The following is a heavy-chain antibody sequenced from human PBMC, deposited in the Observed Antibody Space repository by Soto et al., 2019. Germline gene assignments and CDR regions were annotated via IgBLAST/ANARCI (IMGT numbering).Heavy chain of an antibody. CDR1: GFTFSSYA. CDR3: ARCTPGVRYYGMDV. J-gene: IGHJ6*02. V-gene: IGHV3-23*01. D-gene: IGHD2-2*01. Sequence: PGGSLRLSCAASGFTFSSYAMKWVRQAPGKGLEWVSLIGESGTPTYYADSVKGRFTISRDNSGNTLFLEMYSLRAEDTAVYYCARCTPGVRYYGMDVWGQGTTVTVSS. CDR2: IGESGTPT.